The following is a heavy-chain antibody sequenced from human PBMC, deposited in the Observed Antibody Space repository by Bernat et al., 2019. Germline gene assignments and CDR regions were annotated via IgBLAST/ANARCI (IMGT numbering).Heavy chain of an antibody. Sequence: EVQLVESGGGLVQPGWSLRLSCAASGFTFSSYEMNWVRQAPGKGLEWVSYISSSGSTIYYAGSGKGRFNIARENDKDSLYLQMNSLRAEDTAVYYCARDSLGYCSGGSCYSVYWGQGTLVTVSS. V-gene: IGHV3-48*03. J-gene: IGHJ4*02. CDR1: GFTFSSYE. CDR3: ARDSLGYCSGGSCYSVY. CDR2: ISSSGSTI. D-gene: IGHD2-15*01.